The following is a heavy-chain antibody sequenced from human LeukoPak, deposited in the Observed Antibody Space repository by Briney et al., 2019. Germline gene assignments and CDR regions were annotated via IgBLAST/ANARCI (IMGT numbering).Heavy chain of an antibody. J-gene: IGHJ4*02. CDR3: ARDLCWGCFDD. CDR2: ITSSGGST. Sequence: GGSLRLSCAASGFTFNTYGMTWVRQAPGKGQEWVSAITSSGGSTYYGDSVKGRFTISRDNSRNTLYLQMNSLRVDDTAVYYCARDLCWGCFDDWGQGNLVTVSS. D-gene: IGHD3-10*02. V-gene: IGHV3-23*01. CDR1: GFTFNTYG.